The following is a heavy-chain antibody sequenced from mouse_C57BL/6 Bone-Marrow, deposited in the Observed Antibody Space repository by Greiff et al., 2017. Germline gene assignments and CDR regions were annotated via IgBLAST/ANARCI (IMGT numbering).Heavy chain of an antibody. V-gene: IGHV1-69*01. Sequence: QVQLQQPGAELVMPGASVKLSCKASGYTFTSYWMHWVKQRPGQGLEWIGEIDPSDSYTNYNQKFKGKSTLTVDKSSSTAYMQLSSLTSEDSAVYYCARGDYDFDYWGQGTTLTVSS. D-gene: IGHD2-4*01. CDR1: GYTFTSYW. J-gene: IGHJ2*01. CDR2: IDPSDSYT. CDR3: ARGDYDFDY.